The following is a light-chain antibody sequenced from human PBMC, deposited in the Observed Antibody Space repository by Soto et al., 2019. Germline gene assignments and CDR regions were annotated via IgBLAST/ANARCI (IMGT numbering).Light chain of an antibody. CDR2: AAS. V-gene: IGKV1-39*01. CDR1: QSISSY. CDR3: QQTSTAPFT. J-gene: IGKJ3*01. Sequence: DIQMTQSPSSLSASVGDRVTITCRASQSISSYLNWYQQKPGKAPKLLIYAASSLQSGVPSRFSGSGSGTDFTLTISSLQPEDFATYFCQQTSTAPFTFGPGTKVDFK.